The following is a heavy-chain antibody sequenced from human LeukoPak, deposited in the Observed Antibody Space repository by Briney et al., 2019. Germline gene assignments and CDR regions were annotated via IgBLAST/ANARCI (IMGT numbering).Heavy chain of an antibody. CDR2: IWYDGSNK. Sequence: GRSLRLSCAASGFTFSSYGMHWVRRAPGEGLEWVAVIWYDGSNKYYADSVKGRFTISRDNSKNTLYLQMNSLRAEDTAVYYCAKDQGWLQFTANFDYWGQGTLVTVSS. J-gene: IGHJ4*02. CDR1: GFTFSSYG. CDR3: AKDQGWLQFTANFDY. V-gene: IGHV3-33*06. D-gene: IGHD5-24*01.